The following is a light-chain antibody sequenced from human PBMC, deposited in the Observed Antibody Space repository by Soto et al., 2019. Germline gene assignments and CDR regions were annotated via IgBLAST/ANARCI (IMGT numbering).Light chain of an antibody. CDR1: QSVTSY. CDR2: GAS. V-gene: IGKV3-20*01. Sequence: IVLTQSPGTLSLSPGERATLSCRASQSVTSYLAWYQQKPGQAPRLLIYGASFRATDVPDRFTAGGSGTDFTLTISRLEPEDYAVYCCQQYGRARLTFGGGTKV. CDR3: QQYGRARLT. J-gene: IGKJ4*01.